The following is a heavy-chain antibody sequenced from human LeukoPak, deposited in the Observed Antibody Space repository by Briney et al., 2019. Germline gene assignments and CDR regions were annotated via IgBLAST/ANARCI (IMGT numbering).Heavy chain of an antibody. Sequence: SVKVSCKASGGTFSSYALSWVRQAPGQGLEWMGGIIPIFGTANYAQKFQGRVTITADESTSTAYMELSSLRSEDTAVYYCAPLDQYYDILTGYYGWGQGTLVTVSS. V-gene: IGHV1-69*01. D-gene: IGHD3-9*01. CDR1: GGTFSSYA. CDR3: APLDQYYDILTGYYG. J-gene: IGHJ4*02. CDR2: IIPIFGTA.